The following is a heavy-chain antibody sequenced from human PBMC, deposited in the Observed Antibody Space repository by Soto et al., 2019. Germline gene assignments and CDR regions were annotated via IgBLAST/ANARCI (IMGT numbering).Heavy chain of an antibody. J-gene: IGHJ1*01. CDR2: IYPGDSDT. V-gene: IGHV5-51*01. CDR1: GYSFANYW. D-gene: IGHD2-2*01. Sequence: GESLKISCAGSGYSFANYWIAWVRQMPGKGLEWMGFIYPGDSDTRYSPSFQGQVTISADKSISTAYLQWNNLKASDTAMYYCAIRSVAPNEYFQHWGQGALVTVSS. CDR3: AIRSVAPNEYFQH.